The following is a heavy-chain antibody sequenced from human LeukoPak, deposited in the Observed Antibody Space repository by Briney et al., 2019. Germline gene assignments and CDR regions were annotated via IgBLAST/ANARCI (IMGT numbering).Heavy chain of an antibody. CDR3: ARGTSRTMVRGVISFDY. V-gene: IGHV4-34*01. CDR2: INHSGST. D-gene: IGHD3-10*01. J-gene: IGHJ4*02. CDR1: GGSFSGYY. Sequence: SETLSLTCAVYGGSFSGYYWSWIRQPPGKGLEWIGEINHSGSTNSNPSLKSRVTISVDTSKNQFSLKLSSVTAADTAVYYCARGTSRTMVRGVISFDYWGQGTLVSVSS.